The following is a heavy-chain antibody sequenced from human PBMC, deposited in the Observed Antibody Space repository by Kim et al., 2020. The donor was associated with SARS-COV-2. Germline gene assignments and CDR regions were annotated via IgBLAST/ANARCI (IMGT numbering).Heavy chain of an antibody. V-gene: IGHV3-23*01. CDR2: ISGSGGST. CDR1: GFTFSSYA. J-gene: IGHJ4*02. Sequence: GGSLRLSCAASGFTFSSYAMSWVRQAPGKGLEWVSAISGSGGSTYYADSVKGRFTISRDNSKNTLYLQMNSLRAEDTAVYYCAKDARRWGKDIVATVYYFDYWGQGTLVTVSS. D-gene: IGHD5-12*01. CDR3: AKDARRWGKDIVATVYYFDY.